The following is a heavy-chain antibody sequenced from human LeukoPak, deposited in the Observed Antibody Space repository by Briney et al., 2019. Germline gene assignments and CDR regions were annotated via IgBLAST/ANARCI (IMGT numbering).Heavy chain of an antibody. Sequence: SVKVSYKASGGTFTSYAISWVRQAPGQGLEWMGRIIPILGIANYAQKFQGRVTITADKSTSTAYMELSSLRSEDTAVYYCARLPITDSGYDWVDYWGQGTLVTVSS. V-gene: IGHV1-69*04. CDR2: IIPILGIA. CDR1: GGTFTSYA. CDR3: ARLPITDSGYDWVDY. J-gene: IGHJ4*02. D-gene: IGHD5-12*01.